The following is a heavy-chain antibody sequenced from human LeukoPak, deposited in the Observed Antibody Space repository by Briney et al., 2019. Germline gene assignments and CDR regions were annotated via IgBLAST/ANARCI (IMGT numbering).Heavy chain of an antibody. CDR3: AKAALGYCSSTSCYSTCDY. CDR2: ISGSGGST. D-gene: IGHD2-2*01. CDR1: GFTFSSYS. Sequence: GGSLRLSCAASGFTFSSYSMNWVRQAPGKGLEWVSAISGSGGSTYYADSVKGRFTISRDNSKNTLYLQMNSLRAEDTAVYYCAKAALGYCSSTSCYSTCDYWGQGTLVTVSS. V-gene: IGHV3-23*01. J-gene: IGHJ4*02.